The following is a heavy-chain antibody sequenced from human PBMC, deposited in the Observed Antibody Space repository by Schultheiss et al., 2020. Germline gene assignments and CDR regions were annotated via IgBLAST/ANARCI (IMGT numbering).Heavy chain of an antibody. CDR3: AKDDNGGALPG. V-gene: IGHV3-30*02. D-gene: IGHD3-16*01. Sequence: GGSLRLSCAASGFTFSSYGMHWVRQAPGKGLEWVSSISYDGNTKSYVDSVKGRFTISRDNSKNTLYLQMNSLRAEDTAVYYCAKDDNGGALPGWGQGTLVTVSS. CDR2: ISYDGNTK. CDR1: GFTFSSYG. J-gene: IGHJ4*02.